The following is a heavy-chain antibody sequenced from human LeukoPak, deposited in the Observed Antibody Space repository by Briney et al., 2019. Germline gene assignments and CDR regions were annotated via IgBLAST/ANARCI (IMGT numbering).Heavy chain of an antibody. Sequence: PGGSLRLSCAASGFTFSIHWMLWVRQTPGKGVVWVSRISPDGSRTAYADSVKGRLTISRDNTRDTLYLQLNSLGAEDTAVYYCARVSSLWSFDYWGQGTLVTVSS. J-gene: IGHJ4*02. CDR2: ISPDGSRT. CDR3: ARVSSLWSFDY. V-gene: IGHV3-74*01. CDR1: GFTFSIHW. D-gene: IGHD3-10*01.